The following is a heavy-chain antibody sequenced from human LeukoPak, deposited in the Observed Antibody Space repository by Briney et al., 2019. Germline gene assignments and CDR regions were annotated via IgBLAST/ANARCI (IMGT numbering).Heavy chain of an antibody. CDR3: ASLVGYDFWNVFYYYMDV. CDR2: IYYSGST. V-gene: IGHV4-39*01. Sequence: SETLSLTCTVSGGSTSSSRYYWGWIRQPPGKGLEWIGTIYYSGSTYYNPSLKSRVTISVDTSKNQFSLRLSSVTAADTAVFYCASLVGYDFWNVFYYYMDVWGKGTTVTVSS. D-gene: IGHD3-3*01. J-gene: IGHJ6*03. CDR1: GGSTSSSRYY.